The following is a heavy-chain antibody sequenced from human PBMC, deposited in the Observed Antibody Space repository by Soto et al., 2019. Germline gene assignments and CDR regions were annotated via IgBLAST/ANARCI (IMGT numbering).Heavy chain of an antibody. CDR1: GGSITSYY. CDR3: ARSAYPLGDY. J-gene: IGHJ4*02. D-gene: IGHD3-10*01. CDR2: IYYTGST. Sequence: PSETLSLTCSVSGGSITSYYWNWIRQPPGKGLEWIGYIYYTGSTNYNPSLKSRVTISVDTSKNQFSLKLSSVSAADTAVYYCARSAYPLGDYWGQGTLVTVSS. V-gene: IGHV4-59*01.